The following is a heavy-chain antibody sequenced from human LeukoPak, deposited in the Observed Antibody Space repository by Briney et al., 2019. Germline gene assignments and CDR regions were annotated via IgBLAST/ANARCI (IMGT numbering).Heavy chain of an antibody. J-gene: IGHJ4*02. CDR1: GFTFSSYW. D-gene: IGHD1-1*01. CDR3: AKLSGTYGTTSRVLDS. CDR2: IDSDGSST. V-gene: IGHV3-74*01. Sequence: GGSLRLSCAASGFTFSSYWMHWVRQAPGKGLVWVSRIDSDGSSTTYADSVKGRFAISRDNSKNTLYLRMNSLRAEDTAVYYCAKLSGTYGTTSRVLDSWGQGTLVTVSS.